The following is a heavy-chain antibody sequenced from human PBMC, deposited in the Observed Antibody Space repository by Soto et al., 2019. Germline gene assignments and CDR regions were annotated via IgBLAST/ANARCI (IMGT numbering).Heavy chain of an antibody. J-gene: IGHJ4*02. V-gene: IGHV3-30-3*01. CDR2: ISFDGNSL. CDR3: AKGEVRGIIPSYFDY. CDR1: QFSFRSYA. D-gene: IGHD3-10*01. Sequence: GGSLRLSCAASQFSFRSYAMHWIRQSPGKGLEWVAVISFDGNSLHYADSVRDRFTISRDNSKNTLYLQMDSLRAEDTAVYYCAKGEVRGIIPSYFDYWGLGTLVTVSS.